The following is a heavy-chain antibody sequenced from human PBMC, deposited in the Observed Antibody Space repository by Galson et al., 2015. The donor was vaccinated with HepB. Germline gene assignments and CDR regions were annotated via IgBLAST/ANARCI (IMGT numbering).Heavy chain of an antibody. CDR3: AKVGLGYCSGGSCYSLDS. CDR1: GFTFSGYA. Sequence: SCAASGFTFSGYAMSWARQAPGKGLEWVSSINGYGGSTYYAASVKGRFTISRDNSKNTVHLQINSLRAEDTAVYYCAKVGLGYCSGGSCYSLDSWGQGTLVTVSS. V-gene: IGHV3-23*01. D-gene: IGHD2-15*01. CDR2: INGYGGST. J-gene: IGHJ4*02.